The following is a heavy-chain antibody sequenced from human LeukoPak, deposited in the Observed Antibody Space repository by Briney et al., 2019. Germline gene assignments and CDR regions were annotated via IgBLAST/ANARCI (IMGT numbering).Heavy chain of an antibody. D-gene: IGHD6-13*01. Sequence: SETLSLTCTVSGGSISSGYYWGWIRQPPGKGLEWIGSIYHSGSTYYNPSLKSRLTISVDTSKNQFSLKLSSVTATDTAVYYCARIISSWYYFDYWGQGTLVTVSS. CDR1: GGSISSGYY. CDR2: IYHSGST. V-gene: IGHV4-38-2*02. J-gene: IGHJ4*02. CDR3: ARIISSWYYFDY.